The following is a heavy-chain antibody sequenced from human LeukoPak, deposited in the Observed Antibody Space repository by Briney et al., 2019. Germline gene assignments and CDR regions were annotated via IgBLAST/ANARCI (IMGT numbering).Heavy chain of an antibody. Sequence: SQTLSLTCAISGDSVSADSATWNWIRQSPSRGLEWLGRTYYRSNRSKRSSDYNPSVSSRIIISPDTSKNEFSLQLNSVTPEDTAVYYCARALSVPYVVAVAGTGGANYYYGMDVWGQGTTVTVSS. D-gene: IGHD6-19*01. CDR3: ARALSVPYVVAVAGTGGANYYYGMDV. CDR1: GDSVSADSAT. CDR2: TYYRSNRSKRSS. J-gene: IGHJ6*02. V-gene: IGHV6-1*01.